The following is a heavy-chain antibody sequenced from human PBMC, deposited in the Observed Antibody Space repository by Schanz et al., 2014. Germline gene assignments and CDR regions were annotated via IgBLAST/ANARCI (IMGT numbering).Heavy chain of an antibody. CDR3: ARDKGGYYPFDY. Sequence: VQLVESGGGVVQPGGSLRLSCAASGFTLSTNVVHWVRQAPGKGLVWVSRISRDGWTTTYADSVRGRFTISRDNAENTLSLQMNSLGAEDTAVYYCARDKGGYYPFDYWGQGSLVTVSS. V-gene: IGHV3-74*01. D-gene: IGHD3-22*01. CDR2: ISRDGWTT. J-gene: IGHJ4*02. CDR1: GFTLSTNV.